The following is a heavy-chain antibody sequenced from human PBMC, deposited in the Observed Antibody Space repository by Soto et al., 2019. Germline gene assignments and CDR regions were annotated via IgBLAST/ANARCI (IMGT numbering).Heavy chain of an antibody. CDR2: ISYTGNT. V-gene: IGHV4-61*01. Sequence: QVQLQESGPGLVKPSGTLSLTCTVSGDSVRSGSFSWGWIRQPPGKGLEWIGYISYTGNTNYNPSLKSRVTISVDTSKNPFSLNLRSVTAADTAVYYCTRGYSGHDYPYRGQGTVVTVSS. D-gene: IGHD5-12*01. CDR1: GDSVRSGSFS. CDR3: TRGYSGHDYPY. J-gene: IGHJ4*02.